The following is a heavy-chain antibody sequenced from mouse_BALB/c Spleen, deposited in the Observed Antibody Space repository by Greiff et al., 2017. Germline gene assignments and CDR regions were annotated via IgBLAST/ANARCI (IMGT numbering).Heavy chain of an antibody. CDR1: GFTFSSYG. J-gene: IGHJ3*01. V-gene: IGHV5-6-3*01. CDR3: ARDREARGFAY. CDR2: INSNGGST. Sequence: EVQGVESGGGLVQPGGSLKLSCAASGFTFSSYGMSWVRQTPDKRLELVATINSNGGSTYYPDSVKGRFTISRDNAKNTLYLQMSSLKSEDTAMYYCARDREARGFAYWGQGTLVTVSA.